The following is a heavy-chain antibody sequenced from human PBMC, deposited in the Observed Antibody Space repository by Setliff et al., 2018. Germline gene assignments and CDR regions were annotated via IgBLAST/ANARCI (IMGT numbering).Heavy chain of an antibody. D-gene: IGHD6-19*01. Sequence: GGSLRLSCTASGFTFSNAWMSWVRQAPGKGLEWVGRIKRITDSGTTDHAAPVKGRFTVSRDDSISTLYLQMNSLKTEDTAVYYCTTSPISSGWHSNFDYNMDVWGQGTTVTSP. V-gene: IGHV3-15*01. CDR1: GFTFSNAW. CDR3: TTSPISSGWHSNFDYNMDV. J-gene: IGHJ6*02. CDR2: IKRITDSGTT.